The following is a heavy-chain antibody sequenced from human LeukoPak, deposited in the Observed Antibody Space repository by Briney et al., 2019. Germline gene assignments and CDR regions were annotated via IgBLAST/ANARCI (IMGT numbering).Heavy chain of an antibody. V-gene: IGHV3-53*01. D-gene: IGHD2-15*01. J-gene: IGHJ4*02. Sequence: GGSLRLSCAASGFTVSSNYMSWVRQAPGKGLEWVPVIYSGGSTYYADSVKGRFTISRDNSKNTLYLQMNSLRAEDTAVYYCARGHCSGGSCNDYWGQGTLVTVSS. CDR1: GFTVSSNY. CDR3: ARGHCSGGSCNDY. CDR2: IYSGGST.